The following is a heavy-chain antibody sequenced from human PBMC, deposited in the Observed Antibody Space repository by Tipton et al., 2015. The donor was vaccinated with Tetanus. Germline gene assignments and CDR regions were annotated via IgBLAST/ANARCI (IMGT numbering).Heavy chain of an antibody. CDR1: GFTFSSHA. D-gene: IGHD6-13*01. CDR3: AKDRAAGGMGEVDY. Sequence: SLRLSCATSGFTFSSHAMNWVRQAPGKGLEWLSAISGSADRTYYADSVKGRFTISRDNSRNTLYLQMNSLRAEDTAVYYCAKDRAAGGMGEVDYYGQGTLVTVSS. CDR2: ISGSADRT. J-gene: IGHJ4*02. V-gene: IGHV3-23*01.